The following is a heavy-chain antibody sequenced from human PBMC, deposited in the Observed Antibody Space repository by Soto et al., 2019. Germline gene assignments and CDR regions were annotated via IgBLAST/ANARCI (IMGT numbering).Heavy chain of an antibody. J-gene: IGHJ6*02. CDR1: GYTFTSYD. Sequence: ASVKVCCKASGYTFTSYDINWVRQATGQGLEWMGWMNPNSGNTGYAQKFQGRVTMTRNTSISTAYMELSSLRSEDTAVYYCARFDLRITIFGVVIPHGDYYYGMDVWGQGTTVTVSS. CDR2: MNPNSGNT. V-gene: IGHV1-8*01. CDR3: ARFDLRITIFGVVIPHGDYYYGMDV. D-gene: IGHD3-3*01.